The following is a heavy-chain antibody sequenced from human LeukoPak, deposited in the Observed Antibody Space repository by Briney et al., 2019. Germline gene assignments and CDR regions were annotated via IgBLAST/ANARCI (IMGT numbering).Heavy chain of an antibody. CDR2: INAGNGNT. J-gene: IGHJ4*02. D-gene: IGHD3-10*01. CDR3: ARENYYGSGSYYLY. V-gene: IGHV1-3*01. Sequence: ASVKVSCKASGYTFTSYGISWVRQAPGQRLEWMGWINAGNGNTKYSQKFQGRVTITRDTSASTAYMELSSLRSEDTAVYYCARENYYGSGSYYLYWGQGTPVTVSS. CDR1: GYTFTSYG.